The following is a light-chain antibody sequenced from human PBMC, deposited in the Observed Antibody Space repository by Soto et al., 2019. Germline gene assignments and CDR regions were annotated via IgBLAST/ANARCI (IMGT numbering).Light chain of an antibody. V-gene: IGLV1-44*01. J-gene: IGLJ7*01. CDR2: IDH. CDR3: ATWDDDLSAAV. CDR1: SSNIEGNT. Sequence: QPVLTQPPSLSGTPGQSVTISCSGSSSNIEGNTVHWYQHLPGTAPKLLIYIDHNRPSGIPDRFSGSKSGTSASLAISGLQSEDEADYYCATWDDDLSAAVFGGGTKLTVL.